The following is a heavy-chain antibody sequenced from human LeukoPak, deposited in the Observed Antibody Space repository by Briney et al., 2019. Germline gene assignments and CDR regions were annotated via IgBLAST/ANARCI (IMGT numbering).Heavy chain of an antibody. V-gene: IGHV3-7*01. Sequence: PGGSLRLSCAASGFTFSSYWMTWVRQAPGKGLEWVVNMNLDGSEKYYVDSVKGRFVISRDNAKNSLYLQMNSLTAEDTAIYYCARDDGFSCYSYWGQGTLVTVSS. J-gene: IGHJ4*02. CDR2: MNLDGSEK. CDR1: GFTFSSYW. D-gene: IGHD3/OR15-3a*01. CDR3: ARDDGFSCYSY.